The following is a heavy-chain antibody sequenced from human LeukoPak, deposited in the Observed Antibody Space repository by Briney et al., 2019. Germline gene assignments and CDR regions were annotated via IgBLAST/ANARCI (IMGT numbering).Heavy chain of an antibody. CDR3: ARRVDYYGV. CDR2: INHSGGT. CDR1: GGSLSGYS. D-gene: IGHD3-10*01. V-gene: IGHV4-34*01. J-gene: IGHJ4*02. Sequence: SETLSLTCAVYGGSLSGYSWNWIRQPPVKGLEWIGEINHSGGTNYNPSLKSRVTISVDTSKKQFSLKLSSVTAADTAVYYCARRVDYYGVWGQGTLVTVSS.